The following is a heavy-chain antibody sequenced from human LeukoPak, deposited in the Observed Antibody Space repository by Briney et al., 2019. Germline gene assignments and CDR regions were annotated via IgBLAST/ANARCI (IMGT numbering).Heavy chain of an antibody. V-gene: IGHV3-66*01. CDR3: ARDPPAVAINTYG. CDR2: IYSGGVT. D-gene: IGHD5-24*01. J-gene: IGHJ4*02. Sequence: GGSLRLSCAASGVTVSNNFMLWVRQAPGKGLEWVSLIYSGGVTHYADSVKGRFTISRDNSKNTLYLQMNNLRAEDTAVYYCARDPPAVAINTYGWGQGTLVTVSS. CDR1: GVTVSNNF.